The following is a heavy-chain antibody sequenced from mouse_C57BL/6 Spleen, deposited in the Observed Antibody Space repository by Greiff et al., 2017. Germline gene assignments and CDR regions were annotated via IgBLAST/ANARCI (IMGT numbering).Heavy chain of an antibody. Sequence: EVQLQQSGPELVKPGASVKISCKASGYTFPDYYMNWVKQSHGKSLEWIGDINPNNGGTSYNQKFKGKATLTVDKSSSTAYMELRSLTSEDSAVYYCARGGGNYVSGFAYWGQGTLVTVSA. CDR1: GYTFPDYY. V-gene: IGHV1-26*01. J-gene: IGHJ3*01. CDR2: INPNNGGT. D-gene: IGHD2-1*01. CDR3: ARGGGNYVSGFAY.